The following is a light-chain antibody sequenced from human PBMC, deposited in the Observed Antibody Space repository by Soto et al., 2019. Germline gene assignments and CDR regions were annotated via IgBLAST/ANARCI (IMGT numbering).Light chain of an antibody. CDR3: QQRKSWPPT. CDR2: GAS. CDR1: QSISTY. J-gene: IGKJ4*01. Sequence: VLTQSPATLSLSLGERATLSCRASQSISTYLAWYQQRSGQGPRLLIYGASNRAPGIPARFSGSGSGTDFTLTISSLEPEDFAVYFCQQRKSWPPTFGGGTKVEIK. V-gene: IGKV3-11*01.